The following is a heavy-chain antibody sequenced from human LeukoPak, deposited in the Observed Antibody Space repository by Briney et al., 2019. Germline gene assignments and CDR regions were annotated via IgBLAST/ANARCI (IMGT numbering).Heavy chain of an antibody. CDR2: IGTAGDT. V-gene: IGHV3-13*01. D-gene: IGHD6-19*01. CDR1: GFTFSSYD. J-gene: IGHJ4*02. CDR3: ARGQFGIAVAGRGRGYFDY. Sequence: GGSLRLSCAASGFTFSSYDMHWVRQATGKGLEWVSAIGTAGDTYYPGSVKGRFTISRENAKNSLYLQMNSLRAEDTAVYYCARGQFGIAVAGRGRGYFDYWGQGTLVAVSS.